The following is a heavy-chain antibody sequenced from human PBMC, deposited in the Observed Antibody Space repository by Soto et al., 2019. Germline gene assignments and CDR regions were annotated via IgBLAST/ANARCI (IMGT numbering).Heavy chain of an antibody. CDR1: GGSVRSGSYY. Sequence: PSETLSLTCSVSGGSVRSGSYYWTWIRQPPGKGLEWIGYIYQSGTTNYNSSLKSRVTISIDTSKNQFFLKLNSVTAADTAVYYCARDSSGRHDYWGQGTLVNVSS. CDR2: IYQSGTT. V-gene: IGHV4-61*01. CDR3: ARDSSGRHDY. D-gene: IGHD3-22*01. J-gene: IGHJ4*02.